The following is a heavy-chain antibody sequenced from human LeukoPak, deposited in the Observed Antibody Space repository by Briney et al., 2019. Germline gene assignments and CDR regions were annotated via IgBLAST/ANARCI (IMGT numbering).Heavy chain of an antibody. CDR2: ISSDGGTT. Sequence: GGSLRLSCAASGFTFSSYVMHWVRQAPGKGLEYVAAISSDGGTTYYANSVKARFMISRDNSKNTLYLQMGGLRVEDMAVYYCARDTAEYYDFGWGQGTLVTVSS. D-gene: IGHD3-3*01. J-gene: IGHJ4*02. CDR3: ARDTAEYYDFG. V-gene: IGHV3-64*01. CDR1: GFTFSSYV.